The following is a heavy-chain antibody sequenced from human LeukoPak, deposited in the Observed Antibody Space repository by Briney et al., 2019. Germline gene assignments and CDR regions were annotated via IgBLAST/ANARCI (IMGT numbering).Heavy chain of an antibody. CDR1: GISVRSNY. CDR3: ARDRWYSSGWGPKGCAFDI. D-gene: IGHD6-19*01. CDR2: ISSGDDT. Sequence: GGSLRLSCAASGISVRSNYMNWVRQAPGTGLEWVSLISSGDDTDYADSVRGRFTISRDNSKNTLYLQMGSLRAEDMAVYYCARDRWYSSGWGPKGCAFDIWGQGTMVTVSS. J-gene: IGHJ3*02. V-gene: IGHV3-53*05.